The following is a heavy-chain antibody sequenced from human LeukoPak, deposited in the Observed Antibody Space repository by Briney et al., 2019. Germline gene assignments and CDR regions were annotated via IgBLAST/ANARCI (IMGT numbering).Heavy chain of an antibody. CDR1: GGSISSGGYY. D-gene: IGHD3-3*01. V-gene: IGHV4-30-2*01. Sequence: PSETLSLTCTVSGGSISSGGYYWSWIRQPPGKGLEWIGYIYHSGSTYYNPSLKSRVTISVDRSKNQFSLKLSSVTAADTAVYYCARRTSEAPAYYYYMDVWGKGTTVTVSS. J-gene: IGHJ6*03. CDR2: IYHSGST. CDR3: ARRTSEAPAYYYYMDV.